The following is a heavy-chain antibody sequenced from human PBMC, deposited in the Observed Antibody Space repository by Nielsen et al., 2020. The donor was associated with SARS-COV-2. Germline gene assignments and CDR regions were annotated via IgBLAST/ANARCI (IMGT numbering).Heavy chain of an antibody. J-gene: IGHJ4*02. Sequence: ASVKVSCKASGYTFTSYGISWVRQAPGQGLEWMGWISAYNGNTNYAQKLQGRVTMTRDTSTSTVYMELSSLRSEDTAVYYCARDLGQSPPQYVAIFGVVIPNMLDYWGQGTLVTVSS. V-gene: IGHV1-18*01. CDR1: GYTFTSYG. D-gene: IGHD3-3*01. CDR2: ISAYNGNT. CDR3: ARDLGQSPPQYVAIFGVVIPNMLDY.